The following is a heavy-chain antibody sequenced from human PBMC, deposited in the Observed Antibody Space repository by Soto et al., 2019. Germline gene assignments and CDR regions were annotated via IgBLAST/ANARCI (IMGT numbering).Heavy chain of an antibody. D-gene: IGHD5-18*01. CDR3: AATDTAMVGYYYGMDV. CDR2: IYYSGST. Sequence: SETLSLTCTVSGGSVSSGSYYWSWIRQPPGKGLGWIGYIYYSGSTNYNPSLKSRVTISVDTSKNQFSLKLSSVTAADTAVYYCAATDTAMVGYYYGMDVWGQGTTVTVSS. V-gene: IGHV4-61*01. J-gene: IGHJ6*02. CDR1: GGSVSSGSYY.